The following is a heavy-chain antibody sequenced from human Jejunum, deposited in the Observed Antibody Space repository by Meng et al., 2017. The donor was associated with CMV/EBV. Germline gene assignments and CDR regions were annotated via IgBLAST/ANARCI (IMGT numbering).Heavy chain of an antibody. CDR1: SYY. D-gene: IGHD3-3*01. CDR3: ASGGIYDIWSGYYTGQTWFDP. V-gene: IGHV4-59*01. Sequence: SYYVGRARQPPGKGLDWVGYIYYNGSTNYNPSLKSRVTRSVDPSKNQFSLKLSSVTAADTAVYYCASGGIYDIWSGYYTGQTWFDPWGQGTLVTVSS. J-gene: IGHJ5*02. CDR2: IYYNGST.